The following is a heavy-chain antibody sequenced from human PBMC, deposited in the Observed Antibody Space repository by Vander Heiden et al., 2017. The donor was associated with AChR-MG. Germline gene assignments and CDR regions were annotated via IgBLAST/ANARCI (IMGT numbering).Heavy chain of an antibody. CDR2: IIPIFGTA. CDR1: GGTFSSYA. CDR3: ARVIRATAYYYYGMDV. V-gene: IGHV1-69*06. D-gene: IGHD5-12*01. J-gene: IGHJ6*02. Sequence: QVQLVQSGAEVKKPGSSVTVSCKASGGTFSSYAISWVRQAPGQGLEWMGGIIPIFGTANYAQKFQGRVTITADKSTSTAYMELSSLRSEDTAVYYCARVIRATAYYYYGMDVWGQGTTVTVSS.